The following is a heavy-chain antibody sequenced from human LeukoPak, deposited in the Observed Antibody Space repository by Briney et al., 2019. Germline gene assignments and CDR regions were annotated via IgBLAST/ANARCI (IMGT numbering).Heavy chain of an antibody. CDR1: GFTFSSYA. Sequence: PGGSLRLSFGASGFTFSSYAMSWVRQTPGRGLGWVAGVSPSGGRTLYADSVEGRFTISRDNSNDTVYLQLSSLRAEDSALYYCAKVRGVYCSSPACYYYDSWGQGTPVTVSS. CDR3: AKVRGVYCSSPACYYYDS. D-gene: IGHD2-2*01. J-gene: IGHJ4*02. CDR2: VSPSGGRT. V-gene: IGHV3-23*01.